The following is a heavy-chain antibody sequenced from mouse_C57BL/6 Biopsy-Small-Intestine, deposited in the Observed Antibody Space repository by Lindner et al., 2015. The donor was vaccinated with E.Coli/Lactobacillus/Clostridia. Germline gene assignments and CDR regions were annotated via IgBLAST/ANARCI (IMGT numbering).Heavy chain of an antibody. V-gene: IGHV14-3*01. CDR1: GFNIKDDY. J-gene: IGHJ3*01. CDR2: IDPANGNT. Sequence: VQLQESGAELVRPGASVKLSCTASGFNIKDDYIHWVKQRPGQGLEWIGRIDPANGNTKYAPKFQDKATVTADTSSNTAYLQLSSLTSEDTAVYYCARSRLRLWFAYWGQGTLVTVSA. CDR3: ARSRLRLWFAY. D-gene: IGHD2-4*01.